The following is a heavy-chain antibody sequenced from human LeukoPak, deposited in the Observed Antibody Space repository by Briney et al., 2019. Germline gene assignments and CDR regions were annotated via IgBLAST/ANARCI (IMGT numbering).Heavy chain of an antibody. CDR1: GGSISSGDYY. D-gene: IGHD2-2*01. J-gene: IGHJ3*02. CDR3: AAYCSSTSCPFDI. V-gene: IGHV4-30-4*01. CDR2: IYYSGST. Sequence: SQTLSLTCTVSGGSISSGDYYWSWIRQSPGKGLEWIGYIYYSGSTYYNPSLKSRVTISVDTSKNQFSLKLSSVTAADTAVYYCAAYCSSTSCPFDIWGQGTMVTVSS.